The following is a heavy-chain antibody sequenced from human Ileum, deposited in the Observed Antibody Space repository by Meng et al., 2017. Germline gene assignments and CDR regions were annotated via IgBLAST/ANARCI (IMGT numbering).Heavy chain of an antibody. CDR2: INAKGDRT. V-gene: IGHV3-23*01. D-gene: IGHD2-21*02. CDR1: GFSFSFYG. J-gene: IGHJ4*02. Sequence: GGSLRLSCAASGFSFSFYGIKWVRQAPGKGLEWVSGINAKGDRTFYADSVRGRFTISRDNSKNTLYLEMNSLRVEDTAIYYCVRGCYGSDCSTILDFWGQGTLVTGSS. CDR3: VRGCYGSDCSTILDF.